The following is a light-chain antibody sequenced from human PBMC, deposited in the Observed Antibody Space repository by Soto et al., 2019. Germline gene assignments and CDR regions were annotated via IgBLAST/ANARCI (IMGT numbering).Light chain of an antibody. CDR1: QSLLDSVDGNTY. V-gene: IGKV2-40*01. CDR3: MQRIAFPWT. J-gene: IGKJ1*01. Sequence: DIVMTQTPLSLPVTAGEPASMSCRSCQSLLDSVDGNTYLDRNLQKPGQSPQLFIHTLSYRASGVQDRFRCSGSGTDFTLKISRLEAEDVGVYYCMQRIAFPWTFGQGTKVEIK. CDR2: TLS.